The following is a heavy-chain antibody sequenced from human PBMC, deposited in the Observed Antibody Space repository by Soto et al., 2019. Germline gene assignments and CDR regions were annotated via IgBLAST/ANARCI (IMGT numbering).Heavy chain of an antibody. D-gene: IGHD4-17*01. J-gene: IGHJ6*03. CDR3: ARATLRYYYYMDV. Sequence: SETLSLTCTVSGGSISSYYWSWIRQPPGKGLEWIGYIYYSGSTNYNPSLKSRVTISVDTSKNQFSLKLSSVTAADTAVYYCARATLRYYYYMDVWGKGTTVTVS. V-gene: IGHV4-59*01. CDR1: GGSISSYY. CDR2: IYYSGST.